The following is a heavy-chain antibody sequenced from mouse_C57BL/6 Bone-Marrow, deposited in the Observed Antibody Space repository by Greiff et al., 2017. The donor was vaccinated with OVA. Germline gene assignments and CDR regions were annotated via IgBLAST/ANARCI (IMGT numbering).Heavy chain of an antibody. Sequence: LPPSLSYLINPLSSFNLSCNSTGYTFTGYWIEWVKQRPVHGLEWIGEILPGSGSTNYNEKFKGKATFTADTSSNTAYMQLSSLTTEDSAIYYCARSGGFAYWGQGTLVTVSA. J-gene: IGHJ3*01. D-gene: IGHD3-1*01. CDR3: ARSGGFAY. CDR2: ILPGSGST. V-gene: IGHV1-9*01. CDR1: GYTFTGYW.